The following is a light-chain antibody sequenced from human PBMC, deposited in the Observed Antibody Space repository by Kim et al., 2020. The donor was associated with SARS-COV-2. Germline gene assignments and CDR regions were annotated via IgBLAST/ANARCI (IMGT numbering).Light chain of an antibody. V-gene: IGLV2-14*01. Sequence: QSITISGTGPRSRVGGYKYVSWYQQHPGKAPKLVIYEVDNRPSGVSIRFSGSKSGNTASLTISGLQAEDEADYYCSSYIRGSTNYVFGTGTKVTVL. CDR3: SSYIRGSTNYV. CDR2: EVD. CDR1: RSRVGGYKY. J-gene: IGLJ1*01.